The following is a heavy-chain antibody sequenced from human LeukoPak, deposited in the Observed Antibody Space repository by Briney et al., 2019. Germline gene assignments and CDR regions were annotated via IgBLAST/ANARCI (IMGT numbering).Heavy chain of an antibody. Sequence: SETLSLTCTVSGGSISNYYWSWIRQPPGKGLEWIGYIYYSGSTNYNPSLKSRVTISVDTSKNQFSLKLSSVTAADTAVYYCARLNKTPTVYYYDSSGEIDYWGQGTLVTVSS. CDR1: GGSISNYY. J-gene: IGHJ4*02. CDR2: IYYSGST. V-gene: IGHV4-59*08. CDR3: ARLNKTPTVYYYDSSGEIDY. D-gene: IGHD3-22*01.